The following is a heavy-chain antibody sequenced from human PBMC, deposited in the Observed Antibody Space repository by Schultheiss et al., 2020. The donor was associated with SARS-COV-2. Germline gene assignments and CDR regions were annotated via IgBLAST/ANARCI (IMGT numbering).Heavy chain of an antibody. V-gene: IGHV3-23*01. CDR2: ISGSGGST. J-gene: IGHJ4*02. CDR3: ARDVQTYYYGSGTGY. CDR1: GFTFSSYA. D-gene: IGHD3-10*01. Sequence: GGSLRLSCAASGFTFSSYAMSWVRQAPGKGLEWVSAISGSGGSTYYADSVKGRFTISRDNSKNTLYLQMNSLRAEDTAVYYCARDVQTYYYGSGTGYWGQGTLVTVSS.